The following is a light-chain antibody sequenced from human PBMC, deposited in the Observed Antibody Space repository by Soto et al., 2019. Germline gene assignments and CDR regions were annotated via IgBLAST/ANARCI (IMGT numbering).Light chain of an antibody. V-gene: IGLV1-40*01. J-gene: IGLJ1*01. CDR3: QSYDSSLTTFV. Sequence: VLTQPPSVSGAPGRRVAISCTGSSSNIGAEYDVHWYQQLPGTAPKRLIYGDNNRPSGVPDRFSGSKSGTSASLAITGLQPEDEADYYCQSYDSSLTTFVFGTGTKVTVL. CDR2: GDN. CDR1: SSNIGAEYD.